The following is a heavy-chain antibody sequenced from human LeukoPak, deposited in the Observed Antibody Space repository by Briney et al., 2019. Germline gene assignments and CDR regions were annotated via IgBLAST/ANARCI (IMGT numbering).Heavy chain of an antibody. D-gene: IGHD6-19*01. J-gene: IGHJ3*01. CDR2: INYGGST. Sequence: SETLSLTCAVSEMSFSAYYWNWISRSPGKGLEWIGEINYGGSTKYTPSLEGRGTILIDTSKNQFSLKLTSVTAADTAVYYCARGFPPGSGSRGSHAFDVWGQGTMVTVSS. CDR1: EMSFSAYY. V-gene: IGHV4-34*01. CDR3: ARGFPPGSGSRGSHAFDV.